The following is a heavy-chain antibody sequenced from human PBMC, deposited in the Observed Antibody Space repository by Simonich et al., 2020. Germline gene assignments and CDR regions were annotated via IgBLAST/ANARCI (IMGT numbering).Heavy chain of an antibody. J-gene: IGHJ4*02. CDR2: IYYSGST. CDR1: GGSISSYY. D-gene: IGHD2-15*01. CDR3: ARGGLYFDY. V-gene: IGHV4-59*01. Sequence: QVQLQESGPGLVKPSETLSLTCTVSGGSISSYYWSWIRQPPGKGLEWIGYIYYSGSTNYNPPLKSRGTISVDTSKNPFPLKLSSVTAADTAVYYCARGGLYFDYWGQGTLVTVSS.